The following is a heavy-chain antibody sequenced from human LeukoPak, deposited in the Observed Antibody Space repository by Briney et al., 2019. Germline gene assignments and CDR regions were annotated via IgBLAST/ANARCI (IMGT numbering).Heavy chain of an antibody. J-gene: IGHJ4*02. Sequence: GGSLRLSCAASGFTFKSYAMSWVRQAPGKGLEWVANIKQDGSEKYYVDSVKGRFTISRDNAKNSLYLQMNSLRAEDTAVYYCADPLSSSLGYWGQGTLVTVSS. CDR3: ADPLSSSLGY. D-gene: IGHD6-13*01. CDR1: GFTFKSYA. CDR2: IKQDGSEK. V-gene: IGHV3-7*01.